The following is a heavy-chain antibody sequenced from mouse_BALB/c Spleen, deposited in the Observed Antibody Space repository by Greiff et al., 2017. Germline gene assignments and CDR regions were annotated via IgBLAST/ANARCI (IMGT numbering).Heavy chain of an antibody. D-gene: IGHD2-1*01. V-gene: IGHV5-4*02. CDR1: GFTFSDYY. Sequence: EVMLVESGGGLVKPGGSLKLSCAASGFTFSDYYMYWVRQTPEKRLEWVATISDGGSYTYYPDSVKGRFTSSRDTAKNNLYLQMSSLKSEDTAMYYCASAPYGNCAMDYWGQGTTVTVSS. CDR2: ISDGGSYT. CDR3: ASAPYGNCAMDY. J-gene: IGHJ4*01.